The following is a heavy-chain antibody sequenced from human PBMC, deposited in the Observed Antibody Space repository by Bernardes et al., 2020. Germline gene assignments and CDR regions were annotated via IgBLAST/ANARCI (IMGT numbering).Heavy chain of an antibody. CDR1: GFTFSTYA. D-gene: IGHD3-22*01. J-gene: IGHJ3*02. CDR3: AKLPLPYYYDNRGDAFDI. CDR2: ISGSGSST. V-gene: IGHV3-23*01. Sequence: GSLRLSCAASGFTFSTYAMSWVRQAPGKGLEWVSAISGSGSSTYYADSVKGRFTISRDNSKNTLYLQMNSLRAEDTAVYYCAKLPLPYYYDNRGDAFDIWGQGTMVTVSS.